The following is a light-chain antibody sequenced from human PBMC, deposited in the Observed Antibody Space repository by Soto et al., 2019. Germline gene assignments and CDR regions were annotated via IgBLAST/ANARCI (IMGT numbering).Light chain of an antibody. CDR1: QTISRW. CDR3: QEYNNYWT. Sequence: DIQITQTTSTLSSSVVETFTIPCRASQTISRWLAWYQQKPGKAPRLLIYTASTLESGVPSRFSASGSGTEFTLTISSLHPDDFATYYCQEYNNYWTFGQGTKVDIK. V-gene: IGKV1-5*01. CDR2: TAS. J-gene: IGKJ1*01.